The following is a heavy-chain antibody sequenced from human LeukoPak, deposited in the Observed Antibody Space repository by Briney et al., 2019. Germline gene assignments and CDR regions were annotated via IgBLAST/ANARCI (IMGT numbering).Heavy chain of an antibody. CDR3: ARGGLAEIVATIATYYFDY. J-gene: IGHJ4*02. CDR1: GSTSRSYW. Sequence: GGSLRLSCAASGSTSRSYWMSWVRQAPGKGLEWVANIMHDGSEKYYVDSVRGRFIISRDNAEKSLYLQMNSLRAEDTAVYYCARGGLAEIVATIATYYFDYWGQGTLVTVSS. D-gene: IGHD5-12*01. V-gene: IGHV3-7*01. CDR2: IMHDGSEK.